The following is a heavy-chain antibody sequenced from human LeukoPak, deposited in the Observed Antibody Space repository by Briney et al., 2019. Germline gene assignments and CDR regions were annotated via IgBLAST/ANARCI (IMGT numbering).Heavy chain of an antibody. CDR1: GFAFSSYW. CDR3: ARDRGYCTSTSCPLFDY. CDR2: IKQDGSEK. V-gene: IGHV3-7*03. Sequence: GGSLRLSCAASGFAFSSYWMSWVRQAPGKGLEWVANIKQDGSEKYYVDSVKGRFTISRDNAKNSLYLQMNSLRADDTAVYYCARDRGYCTSTSCPLFDYWGQGTRVTVSS. J-gene: IGHJ4*02. D-gene: IGHD2-2*01.